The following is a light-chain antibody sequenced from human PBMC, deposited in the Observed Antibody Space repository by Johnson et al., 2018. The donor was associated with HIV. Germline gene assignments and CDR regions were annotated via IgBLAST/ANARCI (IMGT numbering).Light chain of an antibody. CDR3: GTWDSSLSAYV. J-gene: IGLJ1*01. CDR1: SSNIGNNY. Sequence: QSVLTQPPSVSAAPGQKVTISCSGSSSNIGNNYVSWYQQLPGTAPKLLIYDNNKRPSGIPDRFSGSKSGTSATLDITGLPTGDEADYYCGTWDSSLSAYVFGTGTKVTVL. CDR2: DNN. V-gene: IGLV1-51*01.